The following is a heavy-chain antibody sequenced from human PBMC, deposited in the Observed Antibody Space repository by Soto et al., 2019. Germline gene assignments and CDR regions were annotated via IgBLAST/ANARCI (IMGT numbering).Heavy chain of an antibody. V-gene: IGHV4-59*08. CDR1: GGSISSYY. J-gene: IGHJ4*02. CDR2: IYYSGST. CDR3: ARHAVIAAALDFDY. D-gene: IGHD6-13*01. Sequence: QVQLQEWGPGLVKPSETLSLTCTVSGGSISSYYWSWIRQPPGKGLEWIGYIYYSGSTNYNPSLKSRVTISVDTSKNQFSLKLSSVTAADTAVYYCARHAVIAAALDFDYWGQGTLVTVSS.